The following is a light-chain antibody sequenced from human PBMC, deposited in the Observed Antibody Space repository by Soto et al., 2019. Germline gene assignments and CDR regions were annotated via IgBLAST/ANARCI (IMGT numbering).Light chain of an antibody. CDR3: QQSGSTLWT. CDR1: KRVGSSY. V-gene: IGKV3-20*01. J-gene: IGKJ1*01. Sequence: RAWLSGGAGKRVGSSYLAWYQQNPGQPPRLLIHGASSWAAGIPERFSGSGSGTDFTLTISSLAPEDFAVYYCQQSGSTLWTFGQGTKVDNK. CDR2: GAS.